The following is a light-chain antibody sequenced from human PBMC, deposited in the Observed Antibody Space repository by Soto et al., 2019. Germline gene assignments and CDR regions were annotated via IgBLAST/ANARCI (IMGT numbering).Light chain of an antibody. CDR3: TSYASGSAYV. Sequence: QSALTQPPSVSGSPGQSVAISCTGTSSDVGGYNRVSWYQQAPGKAPKLLIYDVSNRPSGGSTRFSGSKSGNTASLTISGLQAEDEADYYCTSYASGSAYVFGPGPKLTVL. CDR2: DVS. CDR1: SSDVGGYNR. J-gene: IGLJ1*01. V-gene: IGLV2-18*02.